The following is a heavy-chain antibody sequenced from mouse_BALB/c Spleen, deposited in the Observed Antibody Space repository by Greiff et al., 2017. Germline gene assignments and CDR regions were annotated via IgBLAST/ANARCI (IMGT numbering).Heavy chain of an antibody. CDR1: GFTFSSFG. CDR2: ISSGSSTI. Sequence: DVMLVESGGGLVQPGGSRKLSCAASGFTFSSFGMHWVRQAPEKGLEWVAYISSGSSTIYYADTVKGRFTISRDNPKNTLFLQMTSLRSEDTAMYYCARDWPFAYWGQGTLVTVSA. CDR3: ARDWPFAY. D-gene: IGHD4-1*01. J-gene: IGHJ3*01. V-gene: IGHV5-17*02.